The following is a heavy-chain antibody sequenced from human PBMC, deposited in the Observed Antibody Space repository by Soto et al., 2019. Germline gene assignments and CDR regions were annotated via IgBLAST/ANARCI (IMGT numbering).Heavy chain of an antibody. CDR3: ARIDSSSWYLWGKRDDY. Sequence: AASVKVSCKASGYTFTGYYMHWGRQAPGQRLEWMGWINPNSGGTNYAQKFQGRVTMTRDTSISTAYMELSRLRSDDTAVYYCARIDSSSWYLWGKRDDYWGQGTLVTVPQ. J-gene: IGHJ4*02. V-gene: IGHV1-2*02. CDR1: GYTFTGYY. D-gene: IGHD6-13*01. CDR2: INPNSGGT.